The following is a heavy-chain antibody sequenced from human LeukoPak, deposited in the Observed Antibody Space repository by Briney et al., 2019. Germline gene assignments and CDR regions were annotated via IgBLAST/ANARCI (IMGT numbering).Heavy chain of an antibody. V-gene: IGHV3-53*01. D-gene: IGHD3-22*01. CDR3: ARDLYCYDSSGPGAFDI. J-gene: IGHJ3*02. CDR2: IYSGGST. Sequence: PGGSLRLSCAASGSTVSSNYMSWVRQAPGKGLEWVSVIYSGGSTYYADSVKGRFTISRDNSKNTLYLQMNSLRAEDTAVYYCARDLYCYDSSGPGAFDIWGQGTMVTVSS. CDR1: GSTVSSNY.